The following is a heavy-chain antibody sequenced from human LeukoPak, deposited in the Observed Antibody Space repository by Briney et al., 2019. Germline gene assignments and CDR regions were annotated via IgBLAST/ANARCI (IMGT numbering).Heavy chain of an antibody. CDR3: ARELATVTSVFDY. CDR2: IKQDGSEK. Sequence: PGGSLRLSCAAFGFTFSSYWMSWVRQAPGKGLEWVANIKQDGSEKYYVDSVKGRFTISRDNAKNSLYLQMNSLRAEDTAVYYCARELATVTSVFDYWGQGTLVTVSS. V-gene: IGHV3-7*01. J-gene: IGHJ4*02. CDR1: GFTFSSYW. D-gene: IGHD4-17*01.